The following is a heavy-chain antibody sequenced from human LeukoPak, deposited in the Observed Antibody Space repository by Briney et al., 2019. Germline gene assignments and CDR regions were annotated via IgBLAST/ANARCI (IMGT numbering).Heavy chain of an antibody. D-gene: IGHD3-10*01. CDR1: GGPFSGYY. Sequence: PSETLSLTCAVYGGPFSGYYWSRIRQPPGKGLEWIGEINHSGSTNYNPSLKSRVTISVDTSKNQFSLNLGSVTAADTAVYYCVRDRELNYWGQGTLVTVSS. J-gene: IGHJ4*02. CDR3: VRDRELNY. V-gene: IGHV4-34*01. CDR2: INHSGST.